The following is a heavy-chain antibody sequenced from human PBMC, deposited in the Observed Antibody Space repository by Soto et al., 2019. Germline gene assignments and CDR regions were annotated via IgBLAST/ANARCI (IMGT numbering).Heavy chain of an antibody. J-gene: IGHJ4*02. V-gene: IGHV1-18*04. CDR1: GYRFTRHG. Sequence: ASVKVSCATSGYRFTRHGINWVRQAPGQGPEWMGWISPNNGNTKYAERLQGRVTVTTDTSSSTAYMELRSLSSDDTAMYYCARERGNDYDDYWGQGTLVTVSS. CDR2: ISPNNGNT. CDR3: ARERGNDYDDY. D-gene: IGHD3-16*01.